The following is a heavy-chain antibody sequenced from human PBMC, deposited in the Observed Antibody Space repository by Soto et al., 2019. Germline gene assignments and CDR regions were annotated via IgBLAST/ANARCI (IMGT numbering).Heavy chain of an antibody. Sequence: SETLSLTCTVSGGSISSSSYYWGWIRQPPGKGLEWIGTIYYSGTTYYNPSFKSPLSIALDTSKNQFSLNLNSVTAADTAVYYCARNLIVYSGYDSSYYYGMDVWGQGTTVTVSS. J-gene: IGHJ6*02. V-gene: IGHV4-39*01. CDR2: IYYSGTT. D-gene: IGHD5-12*01. CDR1: GGSISSSSYY. CDR3: ARNLIVYSGYDSSYYYGMDV.